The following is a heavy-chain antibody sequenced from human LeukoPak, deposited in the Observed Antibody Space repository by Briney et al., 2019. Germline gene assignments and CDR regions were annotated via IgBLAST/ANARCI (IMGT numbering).Heavy chain of an antibody. CDR1: GFTFSSYG. CDR2: ISGSGGST. J-gene: IGHJ1*01. CDR3: ARDPMTLIATVGTASTKGPSPRLYF. Sequence: GGSLRLSCAASGFTFSSYGMSWVRQAPGKGLEWVSGISGSGGSTYYADSVKGRFTISRDNSKNTLYLQMNSLRAEDTAVYYCARDPMTLIATVGTASTKGPSPRLYF. V-gene: IGHV3-23*01. D-gene: IGHD6-13*01.